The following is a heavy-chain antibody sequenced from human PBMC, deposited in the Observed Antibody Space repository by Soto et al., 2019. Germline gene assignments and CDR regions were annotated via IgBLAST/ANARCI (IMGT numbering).Heavy chain of an antibody. D-gene: IGHD1-26*01. V-gene: IGHV1-69*13. J-gene: IGHJ6*02. CDR1: GGTFSSYA. Sequence: WASVKVSCKASGGTFSSYAISWVRQAPGQGLEWMGGIIPIFGTANYAQKFQGRVTITADESTSTAYMELSSLRSEDTAVYYCARGFDGSLPYYYYGMDVWGQGTTVTVSS. CDR2: IIPIFGTA. CDR3: ARGFDGSLPYYYYGMDV.